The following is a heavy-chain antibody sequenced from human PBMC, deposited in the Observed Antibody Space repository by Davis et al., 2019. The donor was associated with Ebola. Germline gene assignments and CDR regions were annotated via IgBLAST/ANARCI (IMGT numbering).Heavy chain of an antibody. D-gene: IGHD1-26*01. Sequence: AASVKVSCKASGYTFTGYYMHWVRQAPGQGLEWMGWINPNSGGTNYAQKFQGWVTMTRDTSISTAYMELSSLRSDDTAVYYCASVSGSFEGFHYYYYGMDVWGQGTTVTVSS. V-gene: IGHV1-2*04. J-gene: IGHJ6*02. CDR3: ASVSGSFEGFHYYYYGMDV. CDR2: INPNSGGT. CDR1: GYTFTGYY.